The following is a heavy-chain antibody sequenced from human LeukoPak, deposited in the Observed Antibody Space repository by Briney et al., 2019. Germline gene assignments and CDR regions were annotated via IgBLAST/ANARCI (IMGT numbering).Heavy chain of an antibody. CDR2: INPNSGGT. D-gene: IGHD5-18*01. Sequence: ASVKVSCKASGYTFTGYYMHWVRQAPGQGLEWMGWINPNSGGTNYAQKFQGRVTMTRDTSISTAYMELSGLRSDDTAVYYCARGLVDTAMVSSYFDYWGQGTLVTVSS. CDR3: ARGLVDTAMVSSYFDY. CDR1: GYTFTGYY. J-gene: IGHJ4*02. V-gene: IGHV1-2*02.